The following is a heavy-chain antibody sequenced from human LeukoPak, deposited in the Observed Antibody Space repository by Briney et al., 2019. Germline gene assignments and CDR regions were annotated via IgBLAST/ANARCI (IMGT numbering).Heavy chain of an antibody. CDR1: GYTFTSYG. V-gene: IGHV1-18*01. D-gene: IGHD2-2*01. Sequence: ASVKVSCKASGYTFTSYGIAWVRQAPGQGLEWMGWISAYNGNTNYAQKLQGRVTMTTDTSTSTAYLDLRSLRSDDTAVYYCARAEQYQLLLHWGQGTLVNVSS. CDR2: ISAYNGNT. CDR3: ARAEQYQLLLH. J-gene: IGHJ4*02.